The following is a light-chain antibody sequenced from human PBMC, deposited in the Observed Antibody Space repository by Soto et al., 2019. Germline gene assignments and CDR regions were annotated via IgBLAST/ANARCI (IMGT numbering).Light chain of an antibody. J-gene: IGKJ2*01. CDR2: GAS. CDR1: QSISNS. CDR3: QQYNNWPPKT. V-gene: IGKV3-15*01. Sequence: IVMTQSPAYLSVSPGETANLSCRASQSISNSLAWYPQKPGQAPSLLIYGASTRATCIPARFSGSGSGTEFTLTISSLQSEDSALYYCQQYNNWPPKTFGQGTKLEIK.